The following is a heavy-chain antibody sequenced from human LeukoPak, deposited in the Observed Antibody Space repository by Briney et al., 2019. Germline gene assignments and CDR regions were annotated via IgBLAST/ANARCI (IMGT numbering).Heavy chain of an antibody. CDR2: INPNSGGT. D-gene: IGHD6-19*01. CDR3: ARTVSGWYGGDYADY. CDR1: GYTFTGYY. J-gene: IGHJ4*02. Sequence: GASVKVSCKASGYTFTGYYMHWVRQAPGQGLEWMGWINPNSGGTNYAQKFQGRVTMTRDTSISTAYMKLSRLRSDDTAVYYCARTVSGWYGGDYADYWGQGTLVTVSS. V-gene: IGHV1-2*02.